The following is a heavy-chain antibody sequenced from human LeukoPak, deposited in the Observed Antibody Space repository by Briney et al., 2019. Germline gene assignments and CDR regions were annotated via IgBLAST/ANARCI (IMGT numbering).Heavy chain of an antibody. CDR2: ISYDGKNK. CDR1: GFTLSSYG. D-gene: IGHD6-13*01. CDR3: ASHWAQQVVSDY. J-gene: IGHJ4*02. V-gene: IGHV3-30*03. Sequence: GGSLRLSCAASGFTLSSYGMHWVRQAPGKGLEWVAVISYDGKNKYYADAVKGRFTISRDNSKNTLYLQMSSLRPEDTAVYYCASHWAQQVVSDYWGQGTLVTVSS.